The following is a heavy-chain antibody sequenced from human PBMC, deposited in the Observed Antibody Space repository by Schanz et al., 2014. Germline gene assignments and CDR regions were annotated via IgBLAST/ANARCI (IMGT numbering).Heavy chain of an antibody. CDR2: ISDRDGST. CDR1: GFTFSSYA. CDR3: ANNWNIDY. V-gene: IGHV3-23*01. Sequence: EVQLLESGGGLVQPGGSLRLSCAASGFTFSSYAMTWVRQAPGMGLEWVSAISDRDGSTYYADSVRGRFTISRDNSKNPLYLQMNSLRAEYTAVYYCANNWNIDYWGQGTLVTVSS. D-gene: IGHD1-20*01. J-gene: IGHJ4*02.